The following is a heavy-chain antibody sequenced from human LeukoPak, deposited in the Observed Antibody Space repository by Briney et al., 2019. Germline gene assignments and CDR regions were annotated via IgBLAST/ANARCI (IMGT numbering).Heavy chain of an antibody. CDR3: SRYYDFWSGYLNWFDP. V-gene: IGHV4-38-2*01. D-gene: IGHD3-3*01. J-gene: IGHJ5*02. CDR2: IYHSGST. CDR1: GYSISSGYY. Sequence: SETLSLTCAVSGYSISSGYYWGWIRQPPGKGLEWIGSIYHSGSTYYNPSPKSRVTISVDTSKNQFSLKLSSVTAADTAVYYCSRYYDFWSGYLNWFDPWGQGTLVTVSS.